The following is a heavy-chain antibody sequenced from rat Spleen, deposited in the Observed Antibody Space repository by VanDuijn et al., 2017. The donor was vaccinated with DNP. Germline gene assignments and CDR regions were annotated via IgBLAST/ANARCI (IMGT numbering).Heavy chain of an antibody. D-gene: IGHD1-12*02. CDR2: IGSAAYAP. V-gene: IGHV5-27*01. J-gene: IGHJ4*01. Sequence: EVQLVESGGGLVQPGRSLKLSCAASGFTFSAYYMAWVRQAPAKGLEWVAYIGSAAYAPYYGDSVKGRFTISRDNAKSTLYLQMNSLRSEDTATYYCTRGWDLDAWGQGTSVTVSS. CDR3: TRGWDLDA. CDR1: GFTFSAYY.